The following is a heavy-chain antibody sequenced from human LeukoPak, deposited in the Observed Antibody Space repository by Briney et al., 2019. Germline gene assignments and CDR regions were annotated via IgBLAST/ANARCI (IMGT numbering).Heavy chain of an antibody. V-gene: IGHV4-61*08. J-gene: IGHJ4*02. D-gene: IGHD2-2*01. CDR2: IYYSGST. CDR3: ARVPTYCSSTSCYDSAGYFDY. Sequence: SQTLSLTCTVSGGSISSGGYYWSWIRQPPGKGLEWIGYIYYSGSTNYNPSLKSRVTISVDTSKNQFSLKLSSVTAADTAVYYCARVPTYCSSTSCYDSAGYFDYWGQGTLVTVSS. CDR1: GGSISSGGYY.